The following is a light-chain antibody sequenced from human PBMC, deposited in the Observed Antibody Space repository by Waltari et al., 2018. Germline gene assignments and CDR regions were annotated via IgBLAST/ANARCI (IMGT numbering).Light chain of an antibody. Sequence: QSALTQPPSASGSPGQSVTISCTGTGSDVGGYTYVSWYQLHPGKAPKLIIYEVSKRPSGVPDRFSGSKSGNTASLTVSGLRTEDEADYYCSSYGGNNNVAVFGTGTKVIVL. CDR1: GSDVGGYTY. J-gene: IGLJ1*01. CDR2: EVS. CDR3: SSYGGNNNVAV. V-gene: IGLV2-8*01.